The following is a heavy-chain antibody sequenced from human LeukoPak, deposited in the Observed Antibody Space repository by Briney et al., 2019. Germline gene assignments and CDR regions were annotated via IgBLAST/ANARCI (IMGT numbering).Heavy chain of an antibody. CDR1: GFTFSSYA. V-gene: IGHV3-23*01. J-gene: IGHJ4*02. CDR2: IRGSGGST. D-gene: IGHD6-13*01. Sequence: TGGSLRLSCAASGFTFSSYAMSWVRQAPGKGLEWVPAIRGSGGSTYYADSVKGRFTISRDNSMNTLSLQMNSLRAEDTALYYCAKSSSWTYHYLDYWGQGALVTVSS. CDR3: AKSSSWTYHYLDY.